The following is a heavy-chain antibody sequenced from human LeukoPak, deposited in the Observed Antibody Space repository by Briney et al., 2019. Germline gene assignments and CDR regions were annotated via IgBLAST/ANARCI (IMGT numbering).Heavy chain of an antibody. D-gene: IGHD6-19*01. J-gene: IGHJ5*02. CDR1: GGSISSYY. V-gene: IGHV4-34*01. Sequence: SETLSLTCTVSGGSISSYYWSWIRQPPGKGLEWIGEINHSGSTNYNPSLKSRVTISVDTSKNQFSLKLSSVTAADTAVYYCARLQDSSGWYNWFDPWGQGTLVTVSS. CDR3: ARLQDSSGWYNWFDP. CDR2: INHSGST.